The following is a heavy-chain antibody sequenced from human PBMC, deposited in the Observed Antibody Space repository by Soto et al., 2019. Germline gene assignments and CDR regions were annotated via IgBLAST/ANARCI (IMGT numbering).Heavy chain of an antibody. CDR1: GRPVSSGGYY. J-gene: IGHJ5*01. CDR3: VRDRALDSSGHWFDS. Sequence: QVQLQESGPGLVKPSQTLSLTCTVSGRPVSSGGYYWTWIRQFPGKGLEWIGYSYHIGSPSYNPSLKSRLSMSLDTSKNQFSLNLTSVTAADTAIYYCVRDRALDSSGHWFDSWGQGTLVTVSS. CDR2: SYHIGSP. V-gene: IGHV4-31*03. D-gene: IGHD6-19*01.